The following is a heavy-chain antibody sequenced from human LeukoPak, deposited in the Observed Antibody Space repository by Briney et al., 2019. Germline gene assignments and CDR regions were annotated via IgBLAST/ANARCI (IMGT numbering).Heavy chain of an antibody. CDR2: IYSGDSGVST. J-gene: IGHJ6*02. Sequence: PGGSLRLSCAASGFSVSNTYMSWVRQAPGKGLEWVSVIYSGDSGVSTYYADSVKGRFTISRHNSKNTLYLQMSSLRAEDTAVYFCARSAARLHYYYAMDVWGQGTTVTVCS. CDR3: ARSAARLHYYYAMDV. V-gene: IGHV3-53*04. CDR1: GFSVSNTY. D-gene: IGHD6-6*01.